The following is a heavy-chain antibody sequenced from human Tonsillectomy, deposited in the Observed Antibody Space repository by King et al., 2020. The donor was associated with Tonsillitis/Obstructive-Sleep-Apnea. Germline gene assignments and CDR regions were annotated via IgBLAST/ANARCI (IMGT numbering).Heavy chain of an antibody. Sequence: VQLQQSGPGLVKPSQTLSLTCAISGDSVSSNSAAWNWIRQSPSRGLEWLGRTYYRSQWYNDYAVSVRSRITINPDTSKNQFSLHLNSVTPEDTAVYYCARDEGYSSGWSTANFDYWGQGTLVTVSS. J-gene: IGHJ4*02. D-gene: IGHD6-19*01. V-gene: IGHV6-1*01. CDR3: ARDEGYSSGWSTANFDY. CDR2: TYYRSQWYN. CDR1: GDSVSSNSAA.